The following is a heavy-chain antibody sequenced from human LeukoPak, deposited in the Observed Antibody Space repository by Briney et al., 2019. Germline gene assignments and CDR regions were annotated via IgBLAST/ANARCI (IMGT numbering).Heavy chain of an antibody. J-gene: IGHJ3*02. CDR3: ATTTVDDAFDI. CDR2: IYYSGST. V-gene: IGHV4-59*01. Sequence: PSETLSLTCTVSGGSISSYYWSWIRQPPGKGLQWIGYIYYSGSTNYNPSLKSRVTISVDTSKNKFSLKLSSVTAADTAVYYCATTTVDDAFDIWGQGTMVTVSS. CDR1: GGSISSYY. D-gene: IGHD4-11*01.